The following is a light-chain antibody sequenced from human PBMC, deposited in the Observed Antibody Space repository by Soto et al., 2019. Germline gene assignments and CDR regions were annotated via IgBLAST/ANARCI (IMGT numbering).Light chain of an antibody. CDR3: QHYIVSTGT. CDR2: AAS. Sequence: EIVLTQSPGTLSLSPGERATLSCRASQSSRSDYLAWYQQKPGQAPRLLIYAASSRAPGIPDRFSGSGSGTDFTLTISRLEPEDFAVYYCQHYIVSTGTFGQGTKVEIK. CDR1: QSSRSDY. J-gene: IGKJ1*01. V-gene: IGKV3-20*01.